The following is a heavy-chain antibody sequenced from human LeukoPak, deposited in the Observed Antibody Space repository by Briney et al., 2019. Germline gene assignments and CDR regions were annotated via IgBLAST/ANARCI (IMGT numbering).Heavy chain of an antibody. J-gene: IGHJ4*02. Sequence: PSETLSLTCAVYGGSSSGYYWSWIRQPPGKGLEWIGEINHSGSTNYNPSLKSRVTISVDTSKNQFSLKLSSVTAADTAVYYCARGQYCSSTSCYKGGYFDYWGQGTLVTVSS. V-gene: IGHV4-34*01. CDR3: ARGQYCSSTSCYKGGYFDY. CDR1: GGSSSGYY. D-gene: IGHD2-2*02. CDR2: INHSGST.